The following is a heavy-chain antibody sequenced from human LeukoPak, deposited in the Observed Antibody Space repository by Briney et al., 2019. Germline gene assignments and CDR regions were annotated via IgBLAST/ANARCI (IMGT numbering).Heavy chain of an antibody. V-gene: IGHV3-30*18. CDR3: AQGGTY. J-gene: IGHJ4*02. CDR2: ISYDGSNK. Sequence: GGSLRLSCAASGFTFSSYGMHWVRQAPGKGLEWVAIISYDGSNKFYAASVKGRFTISRDNSKSTLYLQMNSLRADDTAIYYCAQGGTYWGQGTLVTVSS. CDR1: GFTFSSYG.